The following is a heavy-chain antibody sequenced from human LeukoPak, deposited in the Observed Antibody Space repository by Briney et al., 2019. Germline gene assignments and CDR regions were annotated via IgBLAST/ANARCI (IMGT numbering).Heavy chain of an antibody. CDR3: AREPTGSDYDWFDP. CDR2: MSPNSGDT. D-gene: IGHD4-17*01. V-gene: IGHV1-8*01. Sequence: ASVKVSCKASGYTFTSYDFNWVRQATGQRPEWMGWMSPNSGDTGYAQKFQDRVTMTRNTSISTAYMELSSLRSDDTAVYYCAREPTGSDYDWFDPWGQGTLVTVSS. J-gene: IGHJ5*02. CDR1: GYTFTSYD.